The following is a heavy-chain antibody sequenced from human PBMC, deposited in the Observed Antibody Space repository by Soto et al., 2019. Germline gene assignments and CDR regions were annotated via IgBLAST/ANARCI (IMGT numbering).Heavy chain of an antibody. J-gene: IGHJ3*02. CDR1: GFSFGDYI. D-gene: IGHD4-17*01. Sequence: AQLVESGGSLVKPGGSLRLSCAASGFSFGDYIMNWVRQAPGRGLEWVASISHSGSYIFYADSVKGRFTISRDNSRDSLYLQMNSLRVDHTAIYYCASPRDYCVTTSNCFIAFDIWGQGTRVTVSS. V-gene: IGHV3-21*01. CDR2: ISHSGSYI. CDR3: ASPRDYCVTTSNCFIAFDI.